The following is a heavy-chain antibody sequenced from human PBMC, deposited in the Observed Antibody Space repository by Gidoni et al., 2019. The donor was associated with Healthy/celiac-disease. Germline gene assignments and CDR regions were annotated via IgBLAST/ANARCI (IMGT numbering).Heavy chain of an antibody. Sequence: GSIRSGGYYWSCIRQHPGKGLEWIGYIYYSGSTYYNPSLKSRVTISVDTSKIQFSLKLSSVTAADTAVYYCARYSSSLGDNWFDPWGQGTLVTVSS. CDR3: ARYSSSLGDNWFDP. D-gene: IGHD6-13*01. CDR1: GSIRSGGYY. J-gene: IGHJ5*02. CDR2: IYYSGST. V-gene: IGHV4-31*02.